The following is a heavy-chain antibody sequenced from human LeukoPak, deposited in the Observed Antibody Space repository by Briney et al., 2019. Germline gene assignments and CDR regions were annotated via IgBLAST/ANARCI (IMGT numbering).Heavy chain of an antibody. J-gene: IGHJ6*03. V-gene: IGHV1-8*01. CDR1: GYTFSDYD. D-gene: IGHD1-26*01. Sequence: ASVKVSCKASGYTFSDYDINWVRRATGQGLEWMGWINPNSGNAGCAQKFQGRVTMTRNTSISTAYMELSSLRSEDTAVYYCARALAWGGSSYSYYYMDVWDKGTTVTVSS. CDR2: INPNSGNA. CDR3: ARALAWGGSSYSYYYMDV.